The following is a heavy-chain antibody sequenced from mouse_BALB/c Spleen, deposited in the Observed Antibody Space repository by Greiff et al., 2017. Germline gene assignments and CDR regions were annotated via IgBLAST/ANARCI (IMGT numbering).Heavy chain of an antibody. CDR1: GFNIKDTY. D-gene: IGHD1-1*01. V-gene: IGHV14-3*02. J-gene: IGHJ2*01. CDR3: ARDSITTVVATDY. CDR2: IDPANGNT. Sequence: EVQLQQSGAELVKPGASVKLSCTASGFNIKDTYMHWVKQRPEQGLEWIGRIDPANGNTKYDPKFQGKATITADTSSNTAYLQLSSLTSEDTAVYYCARDSITTVVATDYWGQGTTLTVSS.